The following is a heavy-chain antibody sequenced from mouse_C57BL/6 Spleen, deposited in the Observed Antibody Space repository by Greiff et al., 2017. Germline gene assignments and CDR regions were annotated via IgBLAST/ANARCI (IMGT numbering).Heavy chain of an antibody. CDR2: IDPSDSYT. CDR1: GYTFTSYW. D-gene: IGHD1-1*01. CDR3: ARKEVTTGGYYFDY. V-gene: IGHV1-59*01. Sequence: VQLQQPGAELVRPGPSVKLSCKASGYTFTSYWMHWVKQRPGQGLEWIGVIDPSDSYTNYNQKFKGKATLTVDTSSSTAYMQLSSLTSEDSAVYYCARKEVTTGGYYFDYWGQGTTLTVSS. J-gene: IGHJ2*01.